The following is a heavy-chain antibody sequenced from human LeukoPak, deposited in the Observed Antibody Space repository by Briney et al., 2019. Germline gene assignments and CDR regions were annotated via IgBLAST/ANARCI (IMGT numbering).Heavy chain of an antibody. V-gene: IGHV1-46*01. CDR1: GYSFTSNY. CDR2: IYPRDGST. J-gene: IGHJ4*02. Sequence: ASVAVSCTASGYSFTSNYIHWVRQAPGQGLEWMGMIYPRDGSTSYAQKFQGRVTVTRDTSTSTVHMELSGLRSEDTAVYYCARDQEAFDYWGQGTLVTVSS. CDR3: ARDQEAFDY.